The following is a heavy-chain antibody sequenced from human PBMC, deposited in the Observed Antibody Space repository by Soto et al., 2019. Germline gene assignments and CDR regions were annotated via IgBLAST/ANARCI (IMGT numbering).Heavy chain of an antibody. J-gene: IGHJ4*02. CDR2: IRSRGYGGKT. V-gene: IGHV3-49*04. Sequence: HPGGSLRLSCTASGFTFSAYAMSWVRQAPGQGLEWVGFIRSRGYGGKTEYAASVKGRFSISRDDSKSTAYLQMNSLKPEDTAVYYCTRALPRYYYDSSGFPLGYWGQGTLVTVSS. CDR1: GFTFSAYA. D-gene: IGHD3-22*01. CDR3: TRALPRYYYDSSGFPLGY.